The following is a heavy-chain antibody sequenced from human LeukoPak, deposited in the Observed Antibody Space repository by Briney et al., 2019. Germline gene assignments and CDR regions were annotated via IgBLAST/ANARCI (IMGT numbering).Heavy chain of an antibody. CDR2: IYTSGST. CDR3: ARGGWSSGYYYYFDY. D-gene: IGHD3-22*01. CDR1: GGSISSYY. Sequence: SETLSLTCTVSGGSISSYYWSWIRQPAGKGLEWIGRIYTSGSTNYNPSLKSRVTMSVDTSKNQFSLKLSSVTAADTAVYYCARGGWSSGYYYYFDYWGQGTLVTVSS. V-gene: IGHV4-4*07. J-gene: IGHJ4*02.